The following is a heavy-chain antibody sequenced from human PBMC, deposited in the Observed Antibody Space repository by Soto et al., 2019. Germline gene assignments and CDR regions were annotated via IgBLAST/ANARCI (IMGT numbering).Heavy chain of an antibody. Sequence: SVKVSCKASGGTFSSYAISWVRQAPGQGLEWMGGIIPIFGTANYAQKFQGRVTITADESTSTAYMELSSLRSEDTAVYYCARDKNRDSSGSHDAFDIWGQGTMVTVSS. J-gene: IGHJ3*02. CDR3: ARDKNRDSSGSHDAFDI. D-gene: IGHD6-19*01. V-gene: IGHV1-69*13. CDR2: IIPIFGTA. CDR1: GGTFSSYA.